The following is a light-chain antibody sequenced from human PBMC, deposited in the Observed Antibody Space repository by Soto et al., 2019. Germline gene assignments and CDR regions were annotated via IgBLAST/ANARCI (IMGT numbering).Light chain of an antibody. J-gene: IGLJ3*02. CDR2: SDN. CDR1: SSNIGSNT. V-gene: IGLV1-44*01. CDR3: ATWDDSQGV. Sequence: QPVLTQPPSASGTPGQRVTISCSGSSSNIGSNTVSWYQQLPGTAPKLLIYSDNQRPSGVPDRFSGSKSGTSASLAISGLQSEDEADYYCATWDDSQGVFGGGTKLTVL.